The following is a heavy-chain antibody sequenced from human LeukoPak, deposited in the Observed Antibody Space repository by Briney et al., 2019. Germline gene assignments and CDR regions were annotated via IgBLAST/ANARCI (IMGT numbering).Heavy chain of an antibody. J-gene: IGHJ6*03. CDR3: AREVGCSSTSCYTGYYYYYMDV. V-gene: IGHV3-7*01. CDR2: IKQDGSEK. CDR1: GFTFSSYW. D-gene: IGHD2-2*02. Sequence: GGSLRLSCAASGFTFSSYWMSWVRQAPGKGLEWVANIKQDGSEKYYVDSVKGRFTISRDNAKNSLYLQMNSLRAEDTAVYYCAREVGCSSTSCYTGYYYYYMDVWGKGTTVTVSS.